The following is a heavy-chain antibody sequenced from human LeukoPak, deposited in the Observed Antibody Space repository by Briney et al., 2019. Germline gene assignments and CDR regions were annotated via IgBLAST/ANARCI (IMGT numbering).Heavy chain of an antibody. CDR2: ISGSGGST. V-gene: IGHV3-23*01. J-gene: IGHJ4*02. CDR3: AKDPDCTSGVCYTFFDY. CDR1: GFTFNNFA. Sequence: GGSLRLSCAASGFTFNNFAMSWVRQAPGKGLEWVSAISGSGGSTYYADSVKRRFTISRDNSKNTLYLQMNSLRAEDTAVYYCAKDPDCTSGVCYTFFDYWGQGTLVTVSS. D-gene: IGHD2-8*01.